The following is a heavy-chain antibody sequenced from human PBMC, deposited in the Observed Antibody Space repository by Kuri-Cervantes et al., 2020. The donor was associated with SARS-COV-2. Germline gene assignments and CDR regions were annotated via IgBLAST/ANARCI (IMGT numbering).Heavy chain of an antibody. Sequence: GGSLRLSCAASGFTFSSYGMHWVRQAPGKGLEWVAFIRYDGSNKYYADSVKGRFTISRDNSKNTLYLQMNSLRAEDTAVYYCAKRSDSADDFWSGYYTGNWFDPWGQGTLVTVSS. D-gene: IGHD3-3*01. CDR1: GFTFSSYG. V-gene: IGHV3-30*02. CDR2: IRYDGSNK. CDR3: AKRSDSADDFWSGYYTGNWFDP. J-gene: IGHJ5*02.